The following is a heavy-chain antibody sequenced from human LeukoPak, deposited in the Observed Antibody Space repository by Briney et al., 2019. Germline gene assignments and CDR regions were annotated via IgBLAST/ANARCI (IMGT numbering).Heavy chain of an antibody. J-gene: IGHJ4*02. CDR3: ARDRRRYYGSGSYLDY. D-gene: IGHD3-10*01. V-gene: IGHV4-59*01. CDR2: IYYSGST. Sequence: PSETLSLTCSVSGGSISSYYWSWIRQPPGKGLEWIGYIYYSGSTNYNPSLKSRVTISVDTSKNQFSLKLSSVTAADTAVYYCARDRRRYYGSGSYLDYWGQGTLVTVSS. CDR1: GGSISSYY.